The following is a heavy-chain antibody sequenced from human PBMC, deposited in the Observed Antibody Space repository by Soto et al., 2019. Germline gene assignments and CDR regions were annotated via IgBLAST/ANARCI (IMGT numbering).Heavy chain of an antibody. V-gene: IGHV4-31*03. CDR2: IYYSGST. J-gene: IGHJ4*02. Sequence: PSETLSLTCTVSGVSISGGGYYWTWIRQHPQKGLEWIGHIYYSGSTYYNPSLKSRVTVSVDTSKNQFSLKLSSVTAADTAVYYCAREYYYDSSGFDYWGQGTLVTVSS. CDR3: AREYYYDSSGFDY. D-gene: IGHD3-22*01. CDR1: GVSISGGGYY.